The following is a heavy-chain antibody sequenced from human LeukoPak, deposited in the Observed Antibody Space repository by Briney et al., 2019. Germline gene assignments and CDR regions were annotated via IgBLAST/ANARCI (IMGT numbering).Heavy chain of an antibody. CDR1: GFTFSSYA. D-gene: IGHD2-15*01. CDR3: ASKYCSGGSCYWY. Sequence: GGSLRLSCAASGFTFSSYAMSWVRQAPGKGLEWVSAISGSGGSTYYADSVKGRFTISRDNSKNTLYLQMNSLRAEDTAVYYYASKYCSGGSCYWYWGQGTLVTVSS. J-gene: IGHJ4*02. CDR2: ISGSGGST. V-gene: IGHV3-23*01.